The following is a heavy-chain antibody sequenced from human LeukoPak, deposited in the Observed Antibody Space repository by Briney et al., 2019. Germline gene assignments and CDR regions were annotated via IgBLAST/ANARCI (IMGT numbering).Heavy chain of an antibody. CDR1: GFTFSSYG. Sequence: GGSLRLSCAASGFTFSSYGMHWVRQAPGKGLEWVAFIRYDGSNKYYADSVKGRFTISRDNSKNMLYLQMHSLRAEDTAVYYCAKENDSSEIRRDFCGFDIWGQGTMVTVSS. CDR3: AKENDSSEIRRDFCGFDI. V-gene: IGHV3-30*02. CDR2: IRYDGSNK. J-gene: IGHJ3*02. D-gene: IGHD3-22*01.